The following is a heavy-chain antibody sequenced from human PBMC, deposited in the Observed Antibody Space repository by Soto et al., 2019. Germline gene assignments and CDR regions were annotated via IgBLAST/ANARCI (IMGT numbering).Heavy chain of an antibody. Sequence: QVQLVQSGAEVKKPGASVKVSCKASGYTFTNSGINWVRQAPGQGLEWMGWISTDNGNTNYAQHLQGRVSMTTETSTSTAYMDLRSLRSDDTAVYYCARDQGITTFGVYSMYYYGMDVWGQGTTVTVSS. CDR1: GYTFTNSG. D-gene: IGHD3-3*01. V-gene: IGHV1-18*01. CDR3: ARDQGITTFGVYSMYYYGMDV. CDR2: ISTDNGNT. J-gene: IGHJ6*02.